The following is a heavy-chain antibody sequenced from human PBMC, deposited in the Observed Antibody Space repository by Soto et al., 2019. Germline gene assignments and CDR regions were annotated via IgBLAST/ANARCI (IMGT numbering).Heavy chain of an antibody. CDR2: MYYSGSA. J-gene: IGHJ5*02. CDR3: ASGPIAAAGTHWFDP. D-gene: IGHD6-13*01. V-gene: IGHV4-39*01. CDR1: GGSVSSNSDY. Sequence: SETLSLTCTVSGGSVSSNSDYWGWIRQSPGKGLEWIGSMYYSGSAYYNPSLRSRVTTSVDTSKNQFSLKLRYVTAADTAVYYCASGPIAAAGTHWFDPWGQGIQVTVSS.